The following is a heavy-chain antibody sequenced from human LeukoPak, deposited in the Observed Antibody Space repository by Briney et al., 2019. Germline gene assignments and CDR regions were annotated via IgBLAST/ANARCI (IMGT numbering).Heavy chain of an antibody. CDR3: ARDIGEFDDWFDP. Sequence: GASVKVSCKVSGYTLTELSMHWVRQAPGKGLEWMGGFDPEDGETIYAQKFQGRVTMTEDTSTDTAYMELRSLRSDDTAVYYCARDIGEFDDWFDPWGQGTLVTVSS. D-gene: IGHD3-10*01. V-gene: IGHV1-24*01. CDR2: FDPEDGET. CDR1: GYTLTELS. J-gene: IGHJ5*02.